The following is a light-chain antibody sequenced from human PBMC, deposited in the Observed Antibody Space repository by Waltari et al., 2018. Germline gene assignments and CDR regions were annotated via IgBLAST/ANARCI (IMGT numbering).Light chain of an antibody. V-gene: IGLV2-14*03. CDR3: SSYTTSNTWV. Sequence: QSALTQPASVSGSPGQSITISCPGTSSDVGVHNYVSWYQQHPGKAPQLLIYAVNKRPSGVSDRFSGARSGNTASLTISGLQAEDEADYYCSSYTTSNTWVFGGGTKLTVL. CDR2: AVN. J-gene: IGLJ3*02. CDR1: SSDVGVHNY.